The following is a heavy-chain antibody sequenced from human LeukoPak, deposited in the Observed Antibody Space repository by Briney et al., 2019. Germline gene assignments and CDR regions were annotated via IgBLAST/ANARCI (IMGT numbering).Heavy chain of an antibody. D-gene: IGHD6-19*01. CDR3: ARGRRRSRVAGTRFDY. J-gene: IGHJ4*02. V-gene: IGHV4-34*01. CDR1: GGSFSGYY. Sequence: SETLSLTCAVYGGSFSGYYWSWIRQPPGKGLEWIGEINHSGSTNYNPSLKSRVTISVDTSKNQFSLELSSATAADTAVYYCARGRRRSRVAGTRFDYWGQGTLVTVSS. CDR2: INHSGST.